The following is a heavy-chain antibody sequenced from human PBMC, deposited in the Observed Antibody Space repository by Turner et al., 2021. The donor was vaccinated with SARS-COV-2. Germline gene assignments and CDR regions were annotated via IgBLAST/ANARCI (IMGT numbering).Heavy chain of an antibody. CDR2: IYYSGGP. V-gene: IGHV4-39*02. Sequence: QLHLQESGPGLVKPSESLSLTCTVSGDSINNRNYYWGWIRQPPGKGLEWIGSIYYSGGPYYNLSLKGRVSMSVDTSKNQFSLNLSSVTAADTAVYFCVRDGYSRQLIRGVDWGQGTLVAVSS. CDR1: GDSINNRNYY. J-gene: IGHJ4*02. D-gene: IGHD6-13*01. CDR3: VRDGYSRQLIRGVD.